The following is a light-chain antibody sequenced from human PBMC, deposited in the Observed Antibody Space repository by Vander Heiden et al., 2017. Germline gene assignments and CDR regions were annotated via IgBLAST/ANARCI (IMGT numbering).Light chain of an antibody. J-gene: IGKJ4*01. CDR1: QSISSY. Sequence: DIQMTQSPSSLSASVGDRVTIPCRASQSISSYLNWYQQKPGKAPKLLIYAASSLQSGVPSRFSGSGSGTDFTLTISRLQPEDFATYYCQQSYSTLLTFGGGTKVEIK. V-gene: IGKV1-39*01. CDR2: AAS. CDR3: QQSYSTLLT.